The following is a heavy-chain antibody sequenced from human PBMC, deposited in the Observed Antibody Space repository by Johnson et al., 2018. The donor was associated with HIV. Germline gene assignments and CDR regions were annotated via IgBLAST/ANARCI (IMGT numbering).Heavy chain of an antibody. CDR3: AKDSSSRMGFPGFDI. J-gene: IGHJ3*02. CDR2: IRYDGSEK. CDR1: AFTFDDYG. D-gene: IGHD2-2*01. V-gene: IGHV3-30*02. Sequence: QVQLVESGGVVVQPGGSLTLSCEASAFTFDDYGVIWVRQAPGKGLEWVTFIRYDGSEKYFADSVKGRFTISRDNSKNTLYLQMSSLRLEDTALYYCAKDSSSRMGFPGFDIWGPGTMVTVSS.